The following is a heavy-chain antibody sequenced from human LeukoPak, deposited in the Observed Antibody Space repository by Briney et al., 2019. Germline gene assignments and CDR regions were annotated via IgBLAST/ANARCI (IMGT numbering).Heavy chain of an antibody. CDR1: GSTFSSYS. CDR2: ISSSSSYI. D-gene: IGHD6-13*01. Sequence: GGSLRLSCAASGSTFSSYSMNWVRQAPGKGLQWVSSISSSSSYIYYADSVKGRFTISRDNAKNSLYLQMNSLRAEDTAVYYCARGRTEYSSTWHLQHWGQGTLVTVSS. V-gene: IGHV3-21*01. J-gene: IGHJ1*01. CDR3: ARGRTEYSSTWHLQH.